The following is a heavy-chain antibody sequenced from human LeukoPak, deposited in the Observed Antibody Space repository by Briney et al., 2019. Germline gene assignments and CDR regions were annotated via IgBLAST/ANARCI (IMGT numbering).Heavy chain of an antibody. J-gene: IGHJ4*02. V-gene: IGHV1-18*01. D-gene: IGHD5-18*01. CDR2: ISTYNGNT. Sequence: ASVKVSCKASCYTFTRYCISWVRQAPGQGLEWMGWISTYNGNTNYAQNLQGRVTMTTDTSTSTAYMELRSLRSDDTAVYYCARVGTRYSYGPPDDFDYWGQGTLVSVSS. CDR1: CYTFTRYC. CDR3: ARVGTRYSYGPPDDFDY.